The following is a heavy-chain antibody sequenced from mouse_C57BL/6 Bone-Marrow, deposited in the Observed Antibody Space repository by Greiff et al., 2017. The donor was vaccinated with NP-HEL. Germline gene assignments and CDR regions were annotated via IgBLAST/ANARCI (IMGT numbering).Heavy chain of an antibody. V-gene: IGHV1-26*01. Sequence: VQLQQSGPELVKPGASVKISCKASGYTFTDYYMNWVKQSHGKSLEWIGDINPNNGGTSYNQKFKGKATLTVDKSSSTAYMVLRSLKSEDSAVYYCARRGMVRGDYWGQGTTLTVSS. D-gene: IGHD2-3*01. CDR1: GYTFTDYY. CDR2: INPNNGGT. CDR3: ARRGMVRGDY. J-gene: IGHJ2*01.